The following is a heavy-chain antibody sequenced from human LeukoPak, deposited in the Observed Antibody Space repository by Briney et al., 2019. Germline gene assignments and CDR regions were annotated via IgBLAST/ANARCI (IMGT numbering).Heavy chain of an antibody. CDR3: ARGGSYLSAFDI. J-gene: IGHJ3*02. V-gene: IGHV3-11*01. D-gene: IGHD1-26*01. CDR1: GFTFSDRY. Sequence: GGSLRLSCAAAGFTFSDRYMSWIRQAPGKGMEWVAYISPNSNTIHYADSVKGRFTISRDNSKNTLYLQMNSLRAEDTAVYYCARGGSYLSAFDIWGQGTMVTVSS. CDR2: ISPNSNTI.